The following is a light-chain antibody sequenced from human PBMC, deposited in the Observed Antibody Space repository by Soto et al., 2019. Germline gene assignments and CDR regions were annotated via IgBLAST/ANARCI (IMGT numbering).Light chain of an antibody. CDR1: QSVSSN. CDR3: QQHDSSPLT. J-gene: IGKJ4*01. CDR2: GAS. V-gene: IGKV3-20*01. Sequence: EIVMTQSPATLSVSPGGRATLSCRASQSVSSNLAWYQQKPGQAPRLLIYGASGRATGTPDRFSGSGSGTDFTLTISRLEPEDFAVYHCQQHDSSPLTFGGGTKVDIK.